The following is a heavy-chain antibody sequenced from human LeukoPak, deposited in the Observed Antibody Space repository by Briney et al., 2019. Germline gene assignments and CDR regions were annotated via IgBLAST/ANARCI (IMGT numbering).Heavy chain of an antibody. J-gene: IGHJ4*02. CDR1: GGSIRGYY. V-gene: IGHV4-59*01. CDR3: ARHRSGWLQSSFDY. CDR2: IYSSGST. D-gene: IGHD5-24*01. Sequence: SETLSLTCNVSGGSIRGYYWSWIRQPPGKGLEWIGYIYSSGSTNYNPSLKCRVTMSVDTSKNQFSLKVSSVTAADTAVYYCARHRSGWLQSSFDYWGQGTLVTVSS.